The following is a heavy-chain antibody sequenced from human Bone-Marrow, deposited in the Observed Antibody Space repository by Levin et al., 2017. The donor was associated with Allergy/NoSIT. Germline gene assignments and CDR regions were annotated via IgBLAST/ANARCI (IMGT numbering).Heavy chain of an antibody. D-gene: IGHD5-18*01. CDR1: GGSIRSGGYY. J-gene: IGHJ4*02. V-gene: IGHV4-31*03. Sequence: LSPTLSLTCTVSGGSIRSGGYYWSWIRQHPGKGLEWIGYIYDSGSTSYNPSLESRVAISVDTSKNQFYLKLTSLTAADTAVYYCARIPDTTSEFDYWGQGTLVTVSS. CDR3: ARIPDTTSEFDY. CDR2: IYDSGST.